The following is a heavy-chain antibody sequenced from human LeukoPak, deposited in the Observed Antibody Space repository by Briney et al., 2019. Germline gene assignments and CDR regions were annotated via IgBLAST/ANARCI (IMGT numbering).Heavy chain of an antibody. V-gene: IGHV3-7*01. Sequence: GGSLRLSCAASGITFNKLWMTWVRQAPGKALEWVASVKEDGSEKYHVDSVKGRFTISRDNAKNSLFLEMNSLRAEDTAVYYCATHWVANWNWGQGTLVTVSS. CDR3: ATHWVANWN. CDR2: VKEDGSEK. D-gene: IGHD1-20*01. CDR1: GITFNKLW. J-gene: IGHJ4*02.